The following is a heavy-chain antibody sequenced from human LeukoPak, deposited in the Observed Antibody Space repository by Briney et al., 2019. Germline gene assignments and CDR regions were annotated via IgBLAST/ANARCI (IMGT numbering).Heavy chain of an antibody. CDR1: GGSVSSGSYY. J-gene: IGHJ5*02. V-gene: IGHV4-61*01. CDR3: ARVDRDGYNYNWFDP. CDR2: IYYSGST. D-gene: IGHD5-24*01. Sequence: PSETLSLTCTVSGGSVSSGSYYWSWIRQPPGKGLEWIGYIYYSGSTNSNPPLKSRVTISVDTSKNQFSLKLSSVTAADTAVYYCARVDRDGYNYNWFDPWGQGTLVTVSS.